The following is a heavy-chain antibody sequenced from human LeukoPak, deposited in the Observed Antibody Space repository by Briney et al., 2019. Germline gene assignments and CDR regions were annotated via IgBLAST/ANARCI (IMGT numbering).Heavy chain of an antibody. CDR3: AKDRGYYYDSSGYYYFDY. CDR1: GLTFSNVY. Sequence: GGSLRLSCAASGLTFSNVYMNWVRQAPGKGLEWVSAISGGGGSTYHADSVKGRFTISRDNSKNTLYLQMNSLRAEDTAVYYCAKDRGYYYDSSGYYYFDYWGQGTLVTVSS. D-gene: IGHD3-22*01. J-gene: IGHJ4*02. V-gene: IGHV3-23*01. CDR2: ISGGGGST.